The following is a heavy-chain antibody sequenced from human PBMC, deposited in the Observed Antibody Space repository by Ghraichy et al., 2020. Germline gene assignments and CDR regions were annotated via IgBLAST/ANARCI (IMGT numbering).Heavy chain of an antibody. CDR2: ISGSGGST. V-gene: IGHV3-23*01. CDR1: GFTFSSYA. CDR3: AKDVWYSGSYYEFDY. Sequence: GGSLRLSCAASGFTFSSYAMSWVRQAPGKGLEWVSAISGSGGSTYYADSVKGRFTISRDNSKNTLYLQMNSLRAEDTAVYYCAKDVWYSGSYYEFDYWGQGTLVTVSS. D-gene: IGHD1-26*01. J-gene: IGHJ4*02.